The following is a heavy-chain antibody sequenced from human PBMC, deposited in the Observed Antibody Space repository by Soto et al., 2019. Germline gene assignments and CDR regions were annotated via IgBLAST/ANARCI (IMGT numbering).Heavy chain of an antibody. CDR3: AKDDRLYDILTGYLDV. Sequence: GGSLRLSCAASGFTFDDYTMHWVRQAPGKGLEWVSLISWDGGSTYYADSVKGRFTISRDNSKNSLYLQMNSLRTEDTALYYCAKDDRLYDILTGYLDVWAQGTTVTVSS. CDR2: ISWDGGST. D-gene: IGHD3-9*01. CDR1: GFTFDDYT. V-gene: IGHV3-43*01. J-gene: IGHJ6*02.